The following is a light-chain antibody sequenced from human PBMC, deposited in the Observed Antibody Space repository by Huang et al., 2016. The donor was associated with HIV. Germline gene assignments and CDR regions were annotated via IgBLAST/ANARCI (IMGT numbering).Light chain of an antibody. J-gene: IGKJ1*01. CDR1: QSIGNE. Sequence: DIQMTQSPSSLSASVGDTVTITCRASQSIGNEVHWYQQKPGKAPNLLIYMASNWESGVPSRFSGSGSGTDFTLTIRGLQPEDFAVYYCQQSYSSWWTFGQGTKVEI. CDR2: MAS. CDR3: QQSYSSWWT. V-gene: IGKV1-39*01.